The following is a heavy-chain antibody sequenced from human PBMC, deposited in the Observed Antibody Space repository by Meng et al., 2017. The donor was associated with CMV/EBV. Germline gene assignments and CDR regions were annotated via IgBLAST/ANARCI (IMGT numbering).Heavy chain of an antibody. CDR3: AKGSYHDY. V-gene: IGHV3-9*01. CDR1: GFTFDDYA. CDR2: ISWNSGSI. D-gene: IGHD1-26*01. Sequence: SLKISCAASGFTFDDYAMHWARQAPGKGLEWVSGISWNSGSIGYADSVKGRFTISRDNAKNSLYLQMNSLRAEDTALYYCAKGSYHDYWGQGTLVTVSS. J-gene: IGHJ4*02.